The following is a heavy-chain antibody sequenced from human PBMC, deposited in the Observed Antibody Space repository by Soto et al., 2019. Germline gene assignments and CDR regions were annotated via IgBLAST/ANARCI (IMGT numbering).Heavy chain of an antibody. CDR1: GGTFSSYA. CDR2: IIPIFGTA. D-gene: IGHD2-15*01. J-gene: IGHJ6*02. V-gene: IGHV1-69*01. CDR3: ARIRVVGCRLTYYYYGMDV. Sequence: QVQLVQSGAEVKKPGSSVKVSCKASGGTFSSYAISWVRQAPGQGLEWMGGIIPIFGTANYAQKFQARVTLTADESTSTAYMELSSLRSEDTAVYYCARIRVVGCRLTYYYYGMDVWGQGTTVTVSS.